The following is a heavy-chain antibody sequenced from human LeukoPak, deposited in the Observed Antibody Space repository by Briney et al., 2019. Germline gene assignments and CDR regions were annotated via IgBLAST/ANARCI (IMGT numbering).Heavy chain of an antibody. Sequence: GGSLRLSCAASGFTFSSYSMNWVRQAPGKGLKWVSSISSSSSYIYYADSVKGRFTISRDNAKNSLYLQMNSLRAEDTAVYYCARDRHNSIFDYWGQGTLVTVSS. CDR2: ISSSSSYI. J-gene: IGHJ4*02. V-gene: IGHV3-21*01. CDR3: ARDRHNSIFDY. CDR1: GFTFSSYS.